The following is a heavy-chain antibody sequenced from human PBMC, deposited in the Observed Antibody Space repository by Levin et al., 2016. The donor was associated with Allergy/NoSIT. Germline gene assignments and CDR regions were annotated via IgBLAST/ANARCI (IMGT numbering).Heavy chain of an antibody. J-gene: IGHJ6*02. CDR3: ARTAHDYSDFEVDV. Sequence: WVRQAPGQGLEWMGGIIPIFGSAHYAQKFQGRVTITADESTSTAYMELSSLRSEDTALYYCARTAHDYSDFEVDVWGPGTTVTVSS. CDR2: IIPIFGSA. V-gene: IGHV1-69*01. D-gene: IGHD4-11*01.